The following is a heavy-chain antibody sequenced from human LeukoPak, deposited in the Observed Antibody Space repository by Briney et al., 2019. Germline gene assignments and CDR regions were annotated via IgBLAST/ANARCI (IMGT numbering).Heavy chain of an antibody. CDR2: FDPEDGET. CDR1: GYTLTELP. V-gene: IGHV1-24*01. J-gene: IGHJ4*02. Sequence: ASVKVSCKVSGYTLTELPMHWVRQAPGKGLEWMGGFDPEDGETIYAQKFQGRVTMTEDTSTDTAYMELGGLRSEDTAVYYCATDLGVALTVHWGQGTLVTVSS. CDR3: ATDLGVALTVH. D-gene: IGHD7-27*01.